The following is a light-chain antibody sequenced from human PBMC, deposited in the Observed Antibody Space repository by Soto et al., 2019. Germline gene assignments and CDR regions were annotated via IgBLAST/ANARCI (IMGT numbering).Light chain of an antibody. CDR1: SSNIEGNT. Sequence: VLTQPPSASGTPGQRVTISCSGSSSNIEGNTVTWYQQLPGTAPKLVIYSNYDRPSGVPDRFSGSTSGTSASLVIRGLQSEDEADYYCAAWDDILNGYVFGGGTKVTVL. CDR2: SNY. V-gene: IGLV1-44*01. J-gene: IGLJ1*01. CDR3: AAWDDILNGYV.